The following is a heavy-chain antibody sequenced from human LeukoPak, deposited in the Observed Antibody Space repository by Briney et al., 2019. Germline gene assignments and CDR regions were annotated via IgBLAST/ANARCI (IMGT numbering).Heavy chain of an antibody. CDR1: GASISSGDYY. J-gene: IGHJ4*02. CDR2: IHYSGST. CDR3: ARERSGSYYENFDY. V-gene: IGHV4-30-4*01. D-gene: IGHD3-10*01. Sequence: SQTLSLTCTVSGASISSGDYYWSWIPQPPGKGLEYLGYIHYSGSTYYNPSLKSRVTISVDTSKNQFSLTLSSVTAADTAVYYCARERSGSYYENFDYWGQGTLVTVSS.